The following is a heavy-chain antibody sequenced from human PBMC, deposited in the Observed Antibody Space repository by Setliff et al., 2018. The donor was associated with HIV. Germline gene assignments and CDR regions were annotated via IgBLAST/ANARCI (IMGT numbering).Heavy chain of an antibody. CDR3: ASGYNYAYSDY. CDR1: GGSISTSSYY. D-gene: IGHD5-18*01. V-gene: IGHV4-39*01. CDR2: IYHSGSA. J-gene: IGHJ4*02. Sequence: PSETLSLTCAVSGGSISTSSYYWGWLRQPPGKGLEWSGSIYHSGSAYYNPSLKSRVTISVDTPKNQFSLKVKSVTAADTALYYCASGYNYAYSDYWGQGTLVTVSS.